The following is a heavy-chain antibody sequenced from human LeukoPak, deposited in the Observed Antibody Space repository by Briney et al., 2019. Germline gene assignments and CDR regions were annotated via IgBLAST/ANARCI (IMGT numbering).Heavy chain of an antibody. V-gene: IGHV4-4*07. CDR2: IYTSGFT. D-gene: IGHD1-26*01. CDR3: AQGIVGATLDY. J-gene: IGHJ4*02. Sequence: RRVGKKKEWIGRIYTSGFTSYNPSLQSRVTMSVDTSKNQFSLKLASVTAADTAVYYCAQGIVGATLDYWGQGAPVTVSS.